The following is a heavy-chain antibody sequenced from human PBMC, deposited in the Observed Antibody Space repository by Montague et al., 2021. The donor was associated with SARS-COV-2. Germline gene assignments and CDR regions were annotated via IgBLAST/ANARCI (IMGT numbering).Heavy chain of an antibody. CDR3: ARGRQHFNMIVVVMAGGEYYFDY. V-gene: IGHV4-34*01. CDR2: INHRGTS. Sequence: SETLSLTCAVYGGSSSDYYWRWIRQPPGKVLEWIGEINHRGTSKYNTSLKSRVSISLDTSKNQISLYLSSVTAADTAVYYCARGRQHFNMIVVVMAGGEYYFDYWGQGTLVTVSS. J-gene: IGHJ4*02. D-gene: IGHD3-22*01. CDR1: GGSSSDYY.